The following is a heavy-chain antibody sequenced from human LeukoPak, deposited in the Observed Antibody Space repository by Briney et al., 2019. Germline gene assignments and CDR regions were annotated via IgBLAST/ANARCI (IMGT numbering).Heavy chain of an antibody. CDR3: ARGWDRDCTSTSCYIAYN. V-gene: IGHV3-30-3*01. J-gene: IGHJ4*02. CDR1: GLIFSNYF. D-gene: IGHD2-2*02. CDR2: ISYDGSNK. Sequence: GGSLSLSCEASGLIFSNYFMPWVRQPPGKGLEWVAVISYDGSNKYYADSVKGRFTISRDNSKNTLYLQMNSLRAEDTAVYYCARGWDRDCTSTSCYIAYNWGQGTLVSVSS.